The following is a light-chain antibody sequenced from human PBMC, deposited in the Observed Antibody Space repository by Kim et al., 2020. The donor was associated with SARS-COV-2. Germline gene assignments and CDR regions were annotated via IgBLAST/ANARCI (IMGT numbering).Light chain of an antibody. V-gene: IGLV3-1*01. CDR3: QAWDSSIHV. CDR2: QDS. Sequence: VSPGQTARITCSGDKLGDKYACWYQQKPGQSPVLVIYQDSKRPSGIPERFSGSNSGNTATLTISGTQAMDEADYYCQAWDSSIHVFGTGTKVTVL. J-gene: IGLJ1*01. CDR1: KLGDKY.